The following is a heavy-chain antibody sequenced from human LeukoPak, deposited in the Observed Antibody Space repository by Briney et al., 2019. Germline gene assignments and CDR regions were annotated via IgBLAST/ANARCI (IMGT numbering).Heavy chain of an antibody. D-gene: IGHD3-10*01. V-gene: IGHV4-39*01. J-gene: IGHJ4*02. CDR3: AKHYMGSSYNHGLDC. Sequence: SETLSLTCTVSGGSISSDNYYWGWIRQPPGKGLEWIGSIYYSGTTYYNPSLKSRVTISVDTSKNQFSLKLSSVTAADTALYYCAKHYMGSSYNHGLDCWGQGTLVTISS. CDR1: GGSISSDNYY. CDR2: IYYSGTT.